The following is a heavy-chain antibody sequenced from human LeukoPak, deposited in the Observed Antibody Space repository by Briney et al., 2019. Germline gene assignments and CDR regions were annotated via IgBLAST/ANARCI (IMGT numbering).Heavy chain of an antibody. CDR2: IYFSGST. Sequence: SETLSLTCTVSGGSIGTSHYYWGWLRQPPGKGLEWIGSIYFSGSTNYNPSLKSRVSISVDTSKNQFSLRLNSVTASDTAVYYCARGESDYGGNIEYWGQGTLVTVSS. D-gene: IGHD4-23*01. CDR1: GGSIGTSHYY. J-gene: IGHJ4*02. CDR3: ARGESDYGGNIEY. V-gene: IGHV4-39*01.